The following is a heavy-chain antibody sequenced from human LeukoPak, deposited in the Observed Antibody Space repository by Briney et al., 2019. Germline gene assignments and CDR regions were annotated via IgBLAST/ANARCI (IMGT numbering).Heavy chain of an antibody. CDR1: GFTFRNYA. V-gene: IGHV3-23*01. Sequence: SGGSLRLSCAASGFTFRNYAMNWVRQSPGKGLEGVASISYGDGTAFYAGSVKGRFIVSRDNSRSTLYLQMASLRAEDTAIYYCAKDRGYTGYDSGGIEFWGQGTLVTVSS. CDR2: ISYGDGTA. J-gene: IGHJ4*02. CDR3: AKDRGYTGYDSGGIEF. D-gene: IGHD5-12*01.